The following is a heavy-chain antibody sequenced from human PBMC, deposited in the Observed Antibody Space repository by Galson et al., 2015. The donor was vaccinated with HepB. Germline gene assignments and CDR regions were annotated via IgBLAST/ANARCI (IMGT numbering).Heavy chain of an antibody. D-gene: IGHD5-12*01. CDR2: IRRKTDGGTT. V-gene: IGHV3-15*01. Sequence: SLRLSCAASGFTISNAWMSWVRQAPGKGLEWVGRIRRKTDGGTTDYAAPVKGRFSISRDDSKNTLYLEMNSLKTEDTAVFYCTIEGGLSGYDLDWIDVWGQGTLVTVSS. CDR1: GFTISNAW. J-gene: IGHJ5*02. CDR3: TIEGGLSGYDLDWIDV.